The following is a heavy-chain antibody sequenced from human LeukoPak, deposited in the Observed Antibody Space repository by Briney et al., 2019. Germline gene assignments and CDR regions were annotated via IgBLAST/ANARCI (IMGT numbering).Heavy chain of an antibody. D-gene: IGHD6-19*01. CDR1: GFTFSDHY. CDR3: ARGSTGWPGKRGDY. J-gene: IGHJ4*02. Sequence: PGGSLRLSCAASGFTFSDHYMDWVRQAPGKGLEWVGRTRNKAHGYTTAYAASVKGRFTISRDDSKSSLYLQMNSLKTEDTAVYYCARGSTGWPGKRGDYWGQGTLVTVSS. CDR2: TRNKAHGYTT. V-gene: IGHV3-72*01.